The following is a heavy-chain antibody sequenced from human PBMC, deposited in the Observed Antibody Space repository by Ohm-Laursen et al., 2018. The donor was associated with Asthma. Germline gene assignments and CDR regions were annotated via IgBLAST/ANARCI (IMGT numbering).Heavy chain of an antibody. J-gene: IGHJ4*02. CDR1: GGSFSGYY. Sequence: GTLSLTWPVYGGSFSGYYWSWIRQPPGEGLEWIGEINHSGSTNYNPSLKSRVTISVDTSKNQFSLKLSSVTAADTAVYYCARGRSGWYTDWGQGTLVTVSS. D-gene: IGHD6-19*01. V-gene: IGHV4-34*01. CDR3: ARGRSGWYTD. CDR2: INHSGST.